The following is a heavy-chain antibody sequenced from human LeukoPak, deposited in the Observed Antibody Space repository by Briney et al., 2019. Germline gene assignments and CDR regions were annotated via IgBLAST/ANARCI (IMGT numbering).Heavy chain of an antibody. CDR3: AREDYYDSSGYYLDC. J-gene: IGHJ4*02. Sequence: SETLSLTCTVSGYSVSSGYYWGWIRQSPGKGLEWIGSIYHSGSTYYSPSLRGRITISVDTSKNQFSLKLSSVTAADTAVYYCAREDYYDSSGYYLDCWGQGTLVTISS. D-gene: IGHD3-22*01. CDR2: IYHSGST. V-gene: IGHV4-38-2*02. CDR1: GYSVSSGYY.